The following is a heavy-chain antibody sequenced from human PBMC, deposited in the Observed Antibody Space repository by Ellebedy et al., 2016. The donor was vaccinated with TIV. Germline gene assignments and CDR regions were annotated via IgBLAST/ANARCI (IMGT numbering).Heavy chain of an antibody. D-gene: IGHD6-19*01. CDR3: ARHLGLVEQWLAASVYFDY. J-gene: IGHJ4*02. V-gene: IGHV4-34*01. Sequence: SETLSLXXAVYGGSFSGYYWSWIRQPPGKGLEWIGEINHSGSTNYNPSLKSRVTISVDTSKNQFSLKLSSVTAADTAVYYCARHLGLVEQWLAASVYFDYWGQGTLVTVSS. CDR2: INHSGST. CDR1: GGSFSGYY.